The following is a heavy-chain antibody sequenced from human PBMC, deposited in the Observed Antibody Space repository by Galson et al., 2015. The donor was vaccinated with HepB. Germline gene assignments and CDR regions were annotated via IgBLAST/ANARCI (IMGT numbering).Heavy chain of an antibody. V-gene: IGHV3-53*01. Sequence: SLRLSCAASGFTFSSYAMSWVRQAPGKGLEWVPVIYSGGSTYYADSVKGRFTISRDNSKNTVYLQMNSLRAEDTAVYYCARGGGGGRQSSPYSAFDIWGQGTRVTVSS. CDR3: ARGGGGGRQSSPYSAFDI. CDR1: GFTFSSYA. D-gene: IGHD2-15*01. CDR2: IYSGGST. J-gene: IGHJ3*02.